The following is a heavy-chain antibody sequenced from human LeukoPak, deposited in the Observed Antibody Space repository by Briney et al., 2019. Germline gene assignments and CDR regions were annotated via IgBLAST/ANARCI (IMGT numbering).Heavy chain of an antibody. V-gene: IGHV3-21*01. Sequence: GGSLRLSCAASGFTFSSYSMNWVRQAPGKGLEWVSSISSSSYIYYADSVKGRFTISRDNAKNSLYLQMNSLRAEDTAVYYCARSWYSSGEFDYWGQGTLVTVSS. D-gene: IGHD6-19*01. J-gene: IGHJ4*02. CDR1: GFTFSSYS. CDR3: ARSWYSSGEFDY. CDR2: ISSSSYI.